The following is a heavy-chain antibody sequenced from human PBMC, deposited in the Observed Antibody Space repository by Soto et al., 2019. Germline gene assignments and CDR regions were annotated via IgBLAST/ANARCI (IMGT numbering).Heavy chain of an antibody. D-gene: IGHD3-22*01. Sequence: GGSLRLSCAASGFTFSDYYMSWIRQAPGKGLEWVSYISSSSSDTNYADSVKGRFTISRDNAKNSLYLQMNNLRAEDTAVYYCGGGRWNYYDSSGPLAWGQGSLVTVSS. CDR2: ISSSSSDT. V-gene: IGHV3-11*06. CDR3: GGGRWNYYDSSGPLA. CDR1: GFTFSDYY. J-gene: IGHJ4*02.